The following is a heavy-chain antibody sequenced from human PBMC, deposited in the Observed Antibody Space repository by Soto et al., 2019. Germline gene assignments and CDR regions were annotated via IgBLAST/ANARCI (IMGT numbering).Heavy chain of an antibody. CDR1: GGSIISSSYY. CDR3: ATPVSSGYQAFEV. J-gene: IGHJ3*01. D-gene: IGHD3-22*01. V-gene: IGHV4-39*01. Sequence: QLLASGPGLVKPSETLSLTCTVSGGSIISSSYYWGWIRQPPGKGLEWIGSIYSSGSTYYNPSLKSRVTISVDTSKNQFSLKLSSVTAADTAVHYCATPVSSGYQAFEVWGQGTMVTVSS. CDR2: IYSSGST.